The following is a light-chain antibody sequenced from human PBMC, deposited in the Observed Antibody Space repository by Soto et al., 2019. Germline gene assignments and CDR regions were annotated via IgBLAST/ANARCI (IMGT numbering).Light chain of an antibody. Sequence: EIVLTQSPGTLSLSPGERATLSCRASQSVRSSYLAWYQHKPGQAPRLLIYAASNRATGIPDRFSGSGSGTDFTLTISRLEPEDFAVYYCQQYGSSPWTFGQGTKVEIK. CDR3: QQYGSSPWT. V-gene: IGKV3-20*01. CDR1: QSVRSSY. CDR2: AAS. J-gene: IGKJ1*01.